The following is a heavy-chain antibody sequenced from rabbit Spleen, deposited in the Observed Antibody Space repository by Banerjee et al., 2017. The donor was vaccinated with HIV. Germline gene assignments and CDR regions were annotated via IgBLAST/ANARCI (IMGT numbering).Heavy chain of an antibody. CDR3: ARDGSGGISYYFNL. D-gene: IGHD1-1*01. CDR1: GFTFSSYW. Sequence: QEQLEESGGDLVKPEGSLTLTCIASGFTFSSYWICWVRQAPGKGLELIACIYTDTETTYYTTWAKGRFTISKTSSTAVTLQMTSLTAADTATYFCARDGSGGISYYFNLWGPGTLVTVS. V-gene: IGHV1S45*01. CDR2: IYTDTETT. J-gene: IGHJ4*01.